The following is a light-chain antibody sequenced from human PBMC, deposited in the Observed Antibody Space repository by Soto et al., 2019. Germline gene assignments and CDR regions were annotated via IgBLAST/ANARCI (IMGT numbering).Light chain of an antibody. Sequence: EIVLTQSPGTLSLSPGERAALSCRASQSVSNNFLAWYQQKPGQAPRLLIYDASVRLTGIPDRFRGSGSGTDFTLTISRLKLEDFAVYYCQHYGDAAPFGGGTEVEIK. V-gene: IGKV3-20*01. CDR3: QHYGDAAP. CDR1: QSVSNNF. CDR2: DAS. J-gene: IGKJ4*01.